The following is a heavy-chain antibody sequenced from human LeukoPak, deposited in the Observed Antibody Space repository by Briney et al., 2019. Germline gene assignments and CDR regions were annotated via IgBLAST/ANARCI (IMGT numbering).Heavy chain of an antibody. V-gene: IGHV3-30*18. CDR1: GFTFSSYG. Sequence: GGSLRLSCAASGFTFSSYGMPWVRQAPGKGLEWAAVISYDGSNKYYADSVKGRFTISRDNSKNTLYLQMNSLRAEDTAVYYCAKDAMTTVTTPTVYYYYGMDVWGQGTTVTVSS. D-gene: IGHD4-4*01. J-gene: IGHJ6*02. CDR3: AKDAMTTVTTPTVYYYYGMDV. CDR2: ISYDGSNK.